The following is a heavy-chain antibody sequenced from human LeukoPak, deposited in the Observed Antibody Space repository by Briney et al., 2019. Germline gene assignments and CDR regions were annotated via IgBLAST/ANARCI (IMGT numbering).Heavy chain of an antibody. CDR1: GDSINRRSYY. CDR2: ISFGGDT. Sequence: PSESLSLTCTVSGDSINRRSYYWAWIRQPRGKGLEWIGSISFGGDTDHNPSLRSRVTITEDMSKNHFSLRLTSVTAADTAVYYCARHANGVFDYWGQGTLVTVSS. V-gene: IGHV4-39*01. J-gene: IGHJ4*02. D-gene: IGHD2-8*01. CDR3: ARHANGVFDY.